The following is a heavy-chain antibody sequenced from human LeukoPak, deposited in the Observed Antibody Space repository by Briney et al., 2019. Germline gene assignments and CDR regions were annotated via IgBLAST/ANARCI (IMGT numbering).Heavy chain of an antibody. D-gene: IGHD4-17*01. CDR3: ARLPTVTFFDY. CDR2: IYHSGIT. CDR1: DYSISSGYGYY. Sequence: PSETLSLTCTVSDYSISSGYGYYWGWIRQPPGKGLEWIGNIYHSGITYYNHFNSSLKSRVTISVATSKNQFSLKLSSVTAADTAVYYCARLPTVTFFDYWGQGTLVTVSS. J-gene: IGHJ4*02. V-gene: IGHV4-38-2*02.